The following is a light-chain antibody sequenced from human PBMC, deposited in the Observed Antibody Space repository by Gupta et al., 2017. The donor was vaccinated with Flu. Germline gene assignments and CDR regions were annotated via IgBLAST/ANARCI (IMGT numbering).Light chain of an antibody. CDR2: ATS. CDR3: QQSDGTPLT. Sequence: DIQMTQSPSSLSASVGDRVTITCRASQSISDYLNWYQQKPGKAPKLLIYATSGLQSGVPSRFSGSGSGTDFTLTISSLQPEDFATYYCQQSDGTPLTFGGGTKVEIK. J-gene: IGKJ4*01. V-gene: IGKV1-39*01. CDR1: QSISDY.